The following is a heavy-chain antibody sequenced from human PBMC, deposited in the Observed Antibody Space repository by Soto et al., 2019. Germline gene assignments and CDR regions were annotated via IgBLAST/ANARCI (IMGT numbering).Heavy chain of an antibody. CDR1: GFSFSTRGMS. J-gene: IGHJ4*02. CDR2: IYWDDDK. CDR3: ALIHELSSTYYFDY. D-gene: IGHD2-2*01. Sequence: QITLKESGPTLVKPTQTLTLTCTFSGFSFSTRGMSVGWIRQPPGKALEWLALIYWDDDKRYSPSLKSRLTTSKDTSKNQVVLTLTNMDPVDTATYYCALIHELSSTYYFDYWGQGTLVTVSS. V-gene: IGHV2-5*02.